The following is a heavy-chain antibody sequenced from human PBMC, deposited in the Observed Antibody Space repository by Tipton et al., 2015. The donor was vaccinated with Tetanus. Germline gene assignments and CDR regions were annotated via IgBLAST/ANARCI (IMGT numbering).Heavy chain of an antibody. Sequence: SLTCTVSGGSISSSSYYWGWIRQPPGKGLEWIGSIYYSGSTYYNPSLKSRVTISVDTSKNQFSLKLSSVTAADTAVYYCARAGSVTVGFDPWGQGTLVTVSS. J-gene: IGHJ5*02. CDR1: GGSISSSSYY. D-gene: IGHD2-15*01. CDR2: IYYSGST. CDR3: ARAGSVTVGFDP. V-gene: IGHV4-39*01.